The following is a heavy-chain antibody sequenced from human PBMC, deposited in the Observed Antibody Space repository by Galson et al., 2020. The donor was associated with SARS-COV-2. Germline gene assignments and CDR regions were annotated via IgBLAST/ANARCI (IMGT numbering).Heavy chain of an antibody. CDR3: SRTLYYYDSSGYYLPAFDY. D-gene: IGHD3-22*01. CDR2: IDWDDDK. V-gene: IGHV2-70*11. CDR1: GFSLSTSGMC. Sequence: ESGPTLVKPTQTLTLTCTFSGFSLSTSGMCVSWIRQPPGKALEWLARIDWDDDKYYSTSLKTRLTLSKDTSKNQVVLTMTNMDPVDTATYYCSRTLYYYDSSGYYLPAFDYWGQGTLVTVSS. J-gene: IGHJ4*02.